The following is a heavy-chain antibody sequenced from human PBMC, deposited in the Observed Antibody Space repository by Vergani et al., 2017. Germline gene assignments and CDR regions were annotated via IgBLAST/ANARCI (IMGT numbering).Heavy chain of an antibody. CDR1: GGSISSYY. D-gene: IGHD6-13*01. V-gene: IGHV4-4*07. Sequence: QVQLQESGPGLVKPSETLFLTCTVSGGSISSYYWSWIRQPAGKGLEWIGRIYTSGSTNYNPSLKSRVTMSVDTSKNQFSLKLSSVTAADSAVYYCARCIAAAGPDYYYYGMDVWGQGTTVTVSS. CDR2: IYTSGST. CDR3: ARCIAAAGPDYYYYGMDV. J-gene: IGHJ6*02.